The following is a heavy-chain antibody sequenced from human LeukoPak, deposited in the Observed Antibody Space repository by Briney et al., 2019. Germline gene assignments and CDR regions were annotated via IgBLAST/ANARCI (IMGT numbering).Heavy chain of an antibody. V-gene: IGHV3-33*01. D-gene: IGHD3-22*01. Sequence: GGSLRLSCAASGFTFSSYGMHWVRQAPGKGLEWVAVIWYDGSNKYYADSVKGRFTISRDNSKNTLYLQMNSLRAEDTAVYYCAREGRSYYYDSSGYYSAFDIWGQGTMVTVSS. CDR3: AREGRSYYYDSSGYYSAFDI. CDR2: IWYDGSNK. J-gene: IGHJ3*02. CDR1: GFTFSSYG.